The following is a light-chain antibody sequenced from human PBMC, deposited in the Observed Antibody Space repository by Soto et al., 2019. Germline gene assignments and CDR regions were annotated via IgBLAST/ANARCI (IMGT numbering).Light chain of an antibody. CDR2: GVS. Sequence: EIVMTQSPATLSVSPGERASLSCRASQSVGSNLAWFQQKPGQAPRLLISGVSTRATGIPARFSGGGSGTDFTLTISSLEPEDFAVYYCQHRGTWPRCFFGQGTKVEI. V-gene: IGKV3-11*01. CDR1: QSVGSN. CDR3: QHRGTWPRCF. J-gene: IGKJ2*01.